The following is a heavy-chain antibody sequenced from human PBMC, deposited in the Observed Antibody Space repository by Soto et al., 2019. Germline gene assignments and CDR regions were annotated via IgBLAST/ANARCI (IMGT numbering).Heavy chain of an antibody. Sequence: ASVKVSCKASGDTFSFYTINWVRQAPGLGLEWMGRVNPIVSMSNYAQKFQGRVTITADKSTNTAYMQLSSLRSEDTAIYYCAASYGSGYQADYWGPGTLVTVSS. CDR1: GDTFSFYT. V-gene: IGHV1-69*02. CDR2: VNPIVSMS. D-gene: IGHD3-10*01. CDR3: AASYGSGYQADY. J-gene: IGHJ4*02.